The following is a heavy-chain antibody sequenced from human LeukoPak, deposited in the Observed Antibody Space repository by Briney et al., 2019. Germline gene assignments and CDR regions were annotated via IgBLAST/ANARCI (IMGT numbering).Heavy chain of an antibody. J-gene: IGHJ5*02. D-gene: IGHD1-14*01. CDR1: GYPFTKWE. CDR2: VHPDNGNT. V-gene: IGHV1-8*01. Sequence: ASVKVSCKTSGYPFTKWEINWVRQAAGQGLEWLGWVHPDNGNTYYARRFRGRVTMSRDTSTTTAYMELSGLRSNDTAVYFCVTGPRNDPWGQGTLVTVSS. CDR3: VTGPRNDP.